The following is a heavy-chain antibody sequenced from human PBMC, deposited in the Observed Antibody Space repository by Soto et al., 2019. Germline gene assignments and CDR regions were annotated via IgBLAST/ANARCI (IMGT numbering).Heavy chain of an antibody. V-gene: IGHV3-66*01. J-gene: IGHJ2*01. CDR3: XXXXXXXPGWYFDL. CDR1: GFTVSSYD. Sequence: EVQLVESGGGLVQPGGSLRLSCAAAGFTVSSYDMSWVRRAPGKGLEWVSLFYSVGSTYYGDSVKGRFTVSRDNSKNTXXXXXXXXXXXXXXXXXXXXXXXXXPGWYFDLWGRGTLVTVSS. CDR2: FYSVGST.